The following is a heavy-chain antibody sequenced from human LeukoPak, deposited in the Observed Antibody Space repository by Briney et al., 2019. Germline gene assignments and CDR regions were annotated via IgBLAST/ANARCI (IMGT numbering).Heavy chain of an antibody. CDR2: VYNSGTT. D-gene: IGHD3-10*01. V-gene: IGHV4-59*01. Sequence: SETLSLTCTVSGGSMTGSHWTWIRQPPGKGLEYIGYVYNSGTTFYNPSLKSRLIISVDTSKSQFSLKLYSVTAADTAVYYCARAPVYSASGSYYYLDYWGQGILVSVSS. CDR1: GGSMTGSH. CDR3: ARAPVYSASGSYYYLDY. J-gene: IGHJ4*02.